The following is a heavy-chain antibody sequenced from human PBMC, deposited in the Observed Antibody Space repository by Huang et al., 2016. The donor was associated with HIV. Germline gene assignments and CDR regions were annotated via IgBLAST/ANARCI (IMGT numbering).Heavy chain of an antibody. J-gene: IGHJ5*02. CDR2: VYYGGST. Sequence: QLQLQESGPGLVKPSETLSLTCSLSDDSINSRSYYWGWIRQPPGKGLEWIGSVYYGGSTYYNPSLKSRVTMSVDTSRNQFSLKLSSVTTADTAVYYCARHVKDSSWYVGWFDPWGQGTLVTVSS. D-gene: IGHD6-13*01. CDR1: DDSINSRSYY. V-gene: IGHV4-39*01. CDR3: ARHVKDSSWYVGWFDP.